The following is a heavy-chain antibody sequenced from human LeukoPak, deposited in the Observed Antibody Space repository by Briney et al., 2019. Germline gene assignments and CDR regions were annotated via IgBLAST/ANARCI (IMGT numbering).Heavy chain of an antibody. CDR1: GFTFSSYW. CDR3: ARDEIVVVVAATHHFDY. J-gene: IGHJ4*02. D-gene: IGHD2-15*01. CDR2: IKQDGSEK. V-gene: IGHV3-7*01. Sequence: GGSLRLSCAASGFTFSSYWMSWVRQAPGKGLEWVANIKQDGSEKYYVDSVKGRFTISRDNAKNSLYLQMNSLRAEDTAVYYCARDEIVVVVAATHHFDYWGQGTLVTVSS.